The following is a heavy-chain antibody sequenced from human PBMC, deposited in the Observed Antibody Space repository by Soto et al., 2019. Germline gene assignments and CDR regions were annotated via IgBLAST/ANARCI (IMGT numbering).Heavy chain of an antibody. V-gene: IGHV6-1*01. D-gene: IGHD3-16*01. Sequence: RQYPSRGLEWLGRTYYRSKWYYDYALSVKSRITINPDTSNNQLSLQLNSVTPDDTVVSDGGRLIGNSWLDSWGQGTLVTGSS. CDR2: TYYRSKWYY. CDR3: GRLIGNSWLDS. J-gene: IGHJ5*01.